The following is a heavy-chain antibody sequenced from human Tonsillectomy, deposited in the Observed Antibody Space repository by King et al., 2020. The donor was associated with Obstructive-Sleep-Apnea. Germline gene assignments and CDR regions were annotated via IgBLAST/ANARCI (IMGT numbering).Heavy chain of an antibody. V-gene: IGHV3-23*04. CDR2: IGGSGGRP. CDR1: GFTFSIYA. CDR3: ARDRYCSGGTLKRVCHYYGMDV. Sequence: VQLVESGGGLVQPGGSLRLSCAASGFTFSIYAMNWVRQAPGKGLEWVSSIGGSGGRPNYADSVKGRFTVSRDNSKNTLYLQMNSLRADDTAVYYCARDRYCSGGTLKRVCHYYGMDVWGQGTTVTVSS. D-gene: IGHD2-15*01. J-gene: IGHJ6*02.